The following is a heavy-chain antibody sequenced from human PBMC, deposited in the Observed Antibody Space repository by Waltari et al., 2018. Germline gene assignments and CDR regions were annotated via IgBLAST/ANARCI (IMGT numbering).Heavy chain of an antibody. CDR3: ARDRSASYVKDWFDP. J-gene: IGHJ5*02. CDR1: GGPITTHY. D-gene: IGHD2-2*01. CDR2: RYHSGGS. V-gene: IGHV4-4*07. Sequence: QVQLQESGPGLVRPSETLSLTCTVSGGPITTHYWSWIRHPAGKGLEWIGRRYHSGGSTYNPSFKSRVTMSVDTSKNQFSLRLSSVTAADTAVYYCARDRSASYVKDWFDPWGQGTLVTVSS.